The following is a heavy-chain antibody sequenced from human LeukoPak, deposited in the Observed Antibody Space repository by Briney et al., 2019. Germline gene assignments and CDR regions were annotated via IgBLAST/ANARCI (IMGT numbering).Heavy chain of an antibody. CDR1: GFTFSDYY. CDR2: ISSRSTYI. CDR3: ARELRIAARPFHFDY. Sequence: SGGSLRLSCAASGFTFSDYYMSWIRQAPGKGLEWVSSISSRSTYIYYADSLKGRFTISRDNAKNSLYLQMNSLRAEDTAVYYCARELRIAARPFHFDYWGQGTLVTVSS. V-gene: IGHV3-11*06. J-gene: IGHJ4*02. D-gene: IGHD6-6*01.